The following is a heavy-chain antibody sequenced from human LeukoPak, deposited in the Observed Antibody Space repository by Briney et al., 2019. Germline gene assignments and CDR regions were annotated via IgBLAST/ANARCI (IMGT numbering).Heavy chain of an antibody. CDR1: GGSISSYY. J-gene: IGHJ6*02. CDR3: ARELGSGWPGGYYYYYYGMDV. CDR2: IYTSVST. Sequence: SETLSLTCTVSGGSISSYYWSWIRQPAGKGLEWIGRIYTSVSTNYNPSLKSRVTMSVDTSKNQFSLKLSSVTAADTAVYYCARELGSGWPGGYYYYYYGMDVWGQGTTATVSS. V-gene: IGHV4-4*07. D-gene: IGHD6-19*01.